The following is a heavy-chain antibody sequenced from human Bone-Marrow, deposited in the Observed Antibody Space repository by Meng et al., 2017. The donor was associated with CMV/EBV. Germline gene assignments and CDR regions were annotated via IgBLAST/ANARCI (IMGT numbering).Heavy chain of an antibody. CDR1: GFPFSSYS. V-gene: IGHV3-21*01. D-gene: IGHD3-22*01. CDR3: ARDRSGYYSALDY. CDR2: ISSSSSYI. J-gene: IGHJ4*02. Sequence: GESLKISCAASGFPFSSYSMNWVRQAPGKGLEWVSSISSSSSYIYYADSVKGRFTISRDNAKNSLYLQMNSLRAEDTAVYYCARDRSGYYSALDYWGQGTLVTVSS.